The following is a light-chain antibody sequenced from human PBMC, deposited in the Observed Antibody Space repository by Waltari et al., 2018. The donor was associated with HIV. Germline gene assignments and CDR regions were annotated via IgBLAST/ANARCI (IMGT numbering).Light chain of an antibody. Sequence: QSALTQPASVSGSPGQSIPISCPGTRSDVGSYNFVSWYQQHPGKAPKLMIYEVSKRPSGVSNRFSGSKSGNTASLTISGLQAEDEADYYCCSYAGSSTWVFGGGTKLTVL. V-gene: IGLV2-23*02. CDR3: CSYAGSSTWV. CDR2: EVS. CDR1: RSDVGSYNF. J-gene: IGLJ3*02.